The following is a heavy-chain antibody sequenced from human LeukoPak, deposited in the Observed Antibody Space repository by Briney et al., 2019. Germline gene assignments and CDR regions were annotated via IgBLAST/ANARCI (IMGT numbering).Heavy chain of an antibody. Sequence: GGSLRLSCAASGFSFDDLGMTWVRQVPGKGLEWVAGINWNGASTGYADSVRGRFTISRDNAKNSLYLQMNSLRAEDTALYYCARAVCPTIKFCDSSYFMDVWGKGTTVIVS. CDR1: GFSFDDLG. CDR2: INWNGAST. CDR3: ARAVCPTIKFCDSSYFMDV. V-gene: IGHV3-20*04. J-gene: IGHJ6*03. D-gene: IGHD6-6*01.